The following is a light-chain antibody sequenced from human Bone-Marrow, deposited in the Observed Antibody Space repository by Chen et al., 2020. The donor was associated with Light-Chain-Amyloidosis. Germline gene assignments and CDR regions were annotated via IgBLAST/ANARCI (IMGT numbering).Light chain of an antibody. CDR3: QVWDGASDTYV. V-gene: IGLV3-21*02. CDR2: DDS. Sequence: SYVLTQSPSVSVAPGETAKITCGGDKIASRAVNWYQQMSGQAPVLVVYDDSDRPSGIPGRFSGSNSGNTATLPITRVEVGDEADYFCQVWDGASDTYVFGTGTTVTVL. CDR1: KIASRA. J-gene: IGLJ1*01.